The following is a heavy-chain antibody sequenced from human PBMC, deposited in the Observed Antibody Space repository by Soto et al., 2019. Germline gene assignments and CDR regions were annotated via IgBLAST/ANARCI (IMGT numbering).Heavy chain of an antibody. V-gene: IGHV4-31*03. CDR3: ARDRSGYGDSL. CDR2: IYYSGST. D-gene: IGHD4-17*01. CDR1: GGSISSGGSY. J-gene: IGHJ4*02. Sequence: QVQLQESGPGLVKPSQTLSLTCTVSGGSISSGGSYWSWIRQHPVKGLEWIGYIYYSGSTYYNPSLKSRVTIAVDTSKNQFSLNLSSVTAADTAVYYCARDRSGYGDSLWGQGTLGTVSA.